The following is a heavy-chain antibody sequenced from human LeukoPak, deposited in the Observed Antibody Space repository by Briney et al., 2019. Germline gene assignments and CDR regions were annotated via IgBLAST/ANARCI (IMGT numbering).Heavy chain of an antibody. V-gene: IGHV1-69*13. CDR2: IIPIFGTA. D-gene: IGHD6-19*01. CDR3: ATSSSGWYGDLDY. CDR1: GGTFSSYA. Sequence: SVKVSCKASGGTFSSYAISWVRQAPGQGLEWMGGIIPIFGTANYAQKFQGRVTITADESTSTAYMELSSLRSDDTAVYYCATSSSGWYGDLDYWGQGILVTVSS. J-gene: IGHJ4*02.